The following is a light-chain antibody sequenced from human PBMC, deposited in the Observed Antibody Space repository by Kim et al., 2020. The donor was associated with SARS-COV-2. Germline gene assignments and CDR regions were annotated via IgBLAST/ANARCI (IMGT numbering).Light chain of an antibody. CDR1: PSVSSNY. J-gene: IGKJ2*01. V-gene: IGKV3-20*01. Sequence: SPAERATPSCRASPSVSSNYLAGYQQRPGQAPRLLIYGTSTSATAIPARCSGSGSGTDFTLTISRLEPEDFAVYYCQQYGSTPPFTFGQGTKLEIK. CDR3: QQYGSTPPFT. CDR2: GTS.